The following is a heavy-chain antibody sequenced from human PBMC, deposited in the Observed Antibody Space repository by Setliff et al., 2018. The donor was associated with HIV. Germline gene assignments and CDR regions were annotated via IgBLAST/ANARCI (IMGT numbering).Heavy chain of an antibody. J-gene: IGHJ4*02. D-gene: IGHD3-22*01. V-gene: IGHV1-46*01. CDR3: ASQGYYYDSSGYYPFDY. CDR2: INPSGGST. Sequence: GASVKVSCKASGYTFTSYYMHWVRQAPGQGLEWMGIINPSGGSTSYAQKFQGRVTMTRDTSTSTVYMELSNLRSEDTAVYYCASQGYYYDSSGYYPFDYWGQGTLVTVSS. CDR1: GYTFTSYY.